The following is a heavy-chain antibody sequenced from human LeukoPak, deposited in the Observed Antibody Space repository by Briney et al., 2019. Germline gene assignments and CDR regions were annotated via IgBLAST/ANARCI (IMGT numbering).Heavy chain of an antibody. CDR3: VRGYSFGPYGMDV. Sequence: GGSLTLSCSASGFPFSSYAMHWVRQAPGKGLEYVSAISDSGGSTYYADSVKGRFTISRDNSKNTLYLQMSSLRAEDTAVYFCVRGYSFGPYGMDVWGQGTTVTVSS. J-gene: IGHJ6*02. CDR2: ISDSGGST. V-gene: IGHV3-64D*09. D-gene: IGHD2-15*01. CDR1: GFPFSSYA.